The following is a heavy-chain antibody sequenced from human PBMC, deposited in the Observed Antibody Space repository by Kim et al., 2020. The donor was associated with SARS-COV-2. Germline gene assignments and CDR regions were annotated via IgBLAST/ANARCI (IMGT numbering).Heavy chain of an antibody. J-gene: IGHJ4*01. D-gene: IGHD6-13*01. CDR1: GFTFSSYG. Sequence: GGSLRLSCAASGFTFSSYGMHWVRQAPGKGLEWVAVISYDGSNKYYADSVKGRFTISRDNSKNTLYLQMNSLRAEDTAVYYCAKTGGKYSSSWYFAYWG. CDR2: ISYDGSNK. CDR3: AKTGGKYSSSWYFAY. V-gene: IGHV3-30*18.